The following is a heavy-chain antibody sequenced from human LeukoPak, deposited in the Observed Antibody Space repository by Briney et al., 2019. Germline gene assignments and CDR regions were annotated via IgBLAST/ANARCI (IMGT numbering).Heavy chain of an antibody. CDR1: GFTFSTYA. CDR2: IIDSGGAT. CDR3: ASHYYGSGVSDY. D-gene: IGHD3-10*01. Sequence: GGSLRLSCAASGFTFSTYAMSWVRQAPRRGLEWVSSIIDSGGATYYADSVKGRFTISRDNSKSTLYLQMNSLRAEDTAVYYCASHYYGSGVSDYWGQGTLVTVSS. V-gene: IGHV3-23*01. J-gene: IGHJ4*02.